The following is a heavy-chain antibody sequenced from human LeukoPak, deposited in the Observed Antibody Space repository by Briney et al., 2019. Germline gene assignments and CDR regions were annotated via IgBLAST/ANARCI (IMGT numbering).Heavy chain of an antibody. J-gene: IGHJ5*02. Sequence: TSETLSLTCTVSGGSISSGSYYWSWIRQPAGKGLEWIGRIYTSGSTNYNPSLKSRVNISVDTSKNQFSLKLSSVTAADTAVYYCARQLRGQLLMYREHWFDHWGQGTLVTVSS. CDR1: GGSISSGSYY. V-gene: IGHV4-61*02. CDR2: IYTSGST. D-gene: IGHD2-2*01. CDR3: ARQLRGQLLMYREHWFDH.